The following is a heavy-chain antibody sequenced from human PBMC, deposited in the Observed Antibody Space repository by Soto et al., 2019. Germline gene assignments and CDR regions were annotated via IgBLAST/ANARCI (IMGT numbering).Heavy chain of an antibody. Sequence: PGGSLRLSCAASGFTFSSHAMNWVRQAPGKGLEWVALIWNAGNNKYYTDAGSVKGRFTISRDNSRNTLYLEMNSVRADDTAVYYCARGPDYSNFGYFDSWGQGTLVTVSS. J-gene: IGHJ4*02. CDR1: GFTFSSHA. V-gene: IGHV3-33*01. CDR2: IWNAGNNK. CDR3: ARGPDYSNFGYFDS. D-gene: IGHD4-4*01.